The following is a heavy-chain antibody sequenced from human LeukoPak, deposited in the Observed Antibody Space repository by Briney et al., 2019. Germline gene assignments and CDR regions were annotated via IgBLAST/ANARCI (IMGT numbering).Heavy chain of an antibody. CDR3: ARAGEQWLVNWFDP. CDR1: GGSISSVNW. V-gene: IGHV4-4*02. Sequence: PSETLSLTCAVSGGSISSVNWWSWVRQPPRKGLEWIGEIYHSGSTNYNPSLKSRVTISVDKSKNQFSLKLTSVTAADTAVYYCARAGEQWLVNWFDPWAREPWSPSPQ. D-gene: IGHD6-19*01. J-gene: IGHJ5*02. CDR2: IYHSGST.